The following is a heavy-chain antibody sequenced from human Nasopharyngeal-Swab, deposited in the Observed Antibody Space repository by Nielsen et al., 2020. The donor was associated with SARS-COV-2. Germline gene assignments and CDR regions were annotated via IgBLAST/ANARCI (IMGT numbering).Heavy chain of an antibody. Sequence: WIRQPPGKGLEWIGYIYCSGSTNYNPSLKSRVTISVDTSNNQFSLKLSSVTAADTAVYYCARGGCSSTSCYEIDYWGQGTLVTVSS. J-gene: IGHJ4*02. D-gene: IGHD2-2*01. CDR3: ARGGCSSTSCYEIDY. V-gene: IGHV4-59*08. CDR2: IYCSGST.